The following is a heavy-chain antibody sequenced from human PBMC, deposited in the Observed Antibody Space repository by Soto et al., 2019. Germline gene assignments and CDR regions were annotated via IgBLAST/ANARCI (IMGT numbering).Heavy chain of an antibody. CDR2: IFSNDGK. D-gene: IGHD3-9*01. Sequence: QVTLKESGPVLVKPTETLTLTSTVSVFSRSNARMGVSWIRQHPGKALECLAHIFSNDGKSYSTTLKSRLTTSKTDCHIPVVLTMTTMEPVDTVTYYCARIVDYDILANYGGNAFDIWGQGTMVTVSS. CDR1: VFSRSNARMG. CDR3: ARIVDYDILANYGGNAFDI. V-gene: IGHV2-26*01. J-gene: IGHJ3*02.